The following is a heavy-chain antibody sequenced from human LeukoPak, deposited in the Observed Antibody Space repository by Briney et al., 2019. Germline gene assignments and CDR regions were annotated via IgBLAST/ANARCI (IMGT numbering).Heavy chain of an antibody. CDR3: VRVRRITIFGVVIEGFADY. CDR1: GYTFTSYG. Sequence: SVKVSCKASGYTFTSYGISWLRQAPGQGLEWMGWISAYNGNTNYAQKLQGRVTMTTDTSTSTAYMELRSLRSDDTAVYYCVRVRRITIFGVVIEGFADYWGQGTLVTVSS. V-gene: IGHV1-18*01. CDR2: ISAYNGNT. J-gene: IGHJ4*02. D-gene: IGHD3-3*01.